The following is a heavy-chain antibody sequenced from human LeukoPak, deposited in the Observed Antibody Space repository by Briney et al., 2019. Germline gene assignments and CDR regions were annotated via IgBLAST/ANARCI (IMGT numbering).Heavy chain of an antibody. V-gene: IGHV3-33*01. D-gene: IGHD3-16*01. Sequence: GGSLRLSCAASGFTFSSYGMHWVRQAPGKGLEWVAVIWYDGSNKYYADSVRGRFTISRDNSKNTLYLQMNSLRAGDTAVYYCARWGDPKVLDSWGQGTQVTVSS. CDR3: ARWGDPKVLDS. CDR1: GFTFSSYG. J-gene: IGHJ5*01. CDR2: IWYDGSNK.